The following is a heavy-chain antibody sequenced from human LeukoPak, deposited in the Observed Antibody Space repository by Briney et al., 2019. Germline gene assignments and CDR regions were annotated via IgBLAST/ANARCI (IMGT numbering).Heavy chain of an antibody. V-gene: IGHV3-7*03. CDR1: GFTFSSSW. CDR2: IKEDGREK. J-gene: IGHJ5*02. D-gene: IGHD5-18*01. CDR3: ARQLLGYSFRHWFDP. Sequence: GGSLRLSCATSGFTFSSSWMSWVRQAPGKGLECVANIKEDGREKYYVDSVKGRFTISRDNAKNSLYLQMSSLRAEDTAVYYCARQLLGYSFRHWFDPWGQGTLSPSPQ.